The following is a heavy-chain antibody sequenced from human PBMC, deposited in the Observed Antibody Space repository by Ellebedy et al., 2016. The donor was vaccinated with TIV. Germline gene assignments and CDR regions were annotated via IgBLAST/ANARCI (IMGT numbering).Heavy chain of an antibody. CDR3: STASFLRAEYFVC. V-gene: IGHV4-61*01. CDR2: IYYNGST. CDR1: GDSVSSDTYY. D-gene: IGHD2/OR15-2a*01. J-gene: IGHJ4*02. Sequence: SETLSLXCSVPGDSVSSDTYYWSWIRQSPGKGLEWIGHIYYNGSTNYNPSLKSRVTISVDTSNNQFSLRLSSVTAADTAVYFCSTASFLRAEYFVCWGQGTLVTVSS.